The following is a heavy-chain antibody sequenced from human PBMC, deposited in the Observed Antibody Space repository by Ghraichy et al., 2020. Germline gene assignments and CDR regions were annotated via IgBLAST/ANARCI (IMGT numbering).Heavy chain of an antibody. CDR2: INPNSGGT. J-gene: IGHJ4*02. CDR1: GYTFTGYY. D-gene: IGHD3-22*01. V-gene: IGHV1-2*02. CDR3: ATEVGSSGYYYGFDY. Sequence: SVKVSCKASGYTFTGYYMHWVRQAPGQGLEWMGWINPNSGGTNYAQKFQGRVTMTRDTSISTAYMELSRLRSDDTAVYYCATEVGSSGYYYGFDYWGQGTLVTVSS.